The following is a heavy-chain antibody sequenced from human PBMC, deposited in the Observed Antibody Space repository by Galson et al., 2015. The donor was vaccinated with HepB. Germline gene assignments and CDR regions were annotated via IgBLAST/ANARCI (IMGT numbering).Heavy chain of an antibody. CDR2: IYYSGNT. J-gene: IGHJ4*02. D-gene: IGHD3-10*01. CDR1: GGSISSGGYY. CDR3: ARDRPRGGNNPREYYFDY. V-gene: IGHV4-31*03. Sequence: LSLTCTVSGGSISSGGYYWSWIRQHPGKGLEWIGYIYYSGNTYYNPSLKSRVTISVDTSKNQFSLKLSPVTAADTAVYYCARDRPRGGNNPREYYFDYWGQGTLVTVSS.